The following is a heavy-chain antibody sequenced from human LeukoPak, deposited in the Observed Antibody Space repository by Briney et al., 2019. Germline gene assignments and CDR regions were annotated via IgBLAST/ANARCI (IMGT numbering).Heavy chain of an antibody. CDR2: IYHSGNT. D-gene: IGHD7-27*01. J-gene: IGHJ4*02. Sequence: SKTLSLTRAVSGYSISSGYYWGWIRQPPGKGLEWIGSIYHSGNTYYNPSLKSRVTISVDTSKNQFSLKLSSVTATDTAVYYCASLPIRLTGVDYWGQGTLVTVSS. CDR1: GYSISSGYY. V-gene: IGHV4-38-2*01. CDR3: ASLPIRLTGVDY.